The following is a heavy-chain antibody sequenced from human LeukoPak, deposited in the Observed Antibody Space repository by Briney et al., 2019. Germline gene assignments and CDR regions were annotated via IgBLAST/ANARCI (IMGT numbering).Heavy chain of an antibody. CDR2: ISSSGSTI. CDR3: ARERTPKYYYGSGSPDRYFDH. J-gene: IGHJ4*02. Sequence: GGSLRLSCAGSGFSVSDYYMSWIRQAPGKGLEWISFISSSGSTIYYRDSVKGRFTMSRDTTKNSLYLQMNSLGAEDTAVYYCARERTPKYYYGSGSPDRYFDHWGQGTLVTVSS. D-gene: IGHD3-10*01. V-gene: IGHV3-11*04. CDR1: GFSVSDYY.